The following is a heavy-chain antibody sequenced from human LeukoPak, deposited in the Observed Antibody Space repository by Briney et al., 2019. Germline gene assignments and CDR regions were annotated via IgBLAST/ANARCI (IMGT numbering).Heavy chain of an antibody. Sequence: GASVKVSCKASGYTFTSYYMHWVRQAPGQGLEWMGIINLSGGSTSYAQKFQGRVTMTRDTSTSTVYMELSSLRSEDTAVYYCGTGYYYYYGMDVWGQGTTVTVSS. CDR1: GYTFTSYY. V-gene: IGHV1-46*01. CDR3: GTGYYYYYGMDV. J-gene: IGHJ6*02. CDR2: INLSGGST. D-gene: IGHD3-10*01.